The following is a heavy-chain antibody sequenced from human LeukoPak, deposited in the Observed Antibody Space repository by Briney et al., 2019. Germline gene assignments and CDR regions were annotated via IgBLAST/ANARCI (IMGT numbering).Heavy chain of an antibody. CDR1: GGSMSGANSY. CDR2: TYHSGTT. Sequence: SETLSLTCNVSGGSMSGANSYWAWVRQPPGKVLEWIGTTYHSGTTYYNPSLKSRVTISVGASKNHFSLRLNSVTAADTAVYYCARRLGVETYFDYWGQGTLVTVSS. D-gene: IGHD3-10*01. V-gene: IGHV4-39*02. J-gene: IGHJ4*02. CDR3: ARRLGVETYFDY.